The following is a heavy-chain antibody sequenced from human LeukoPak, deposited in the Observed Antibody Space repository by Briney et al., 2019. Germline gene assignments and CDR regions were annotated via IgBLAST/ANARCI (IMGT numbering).Heavy chain of an antibody. J-gene: IGHJ4*02. V-gene: IGHV3-73*01. CDR2: IRNKANSYAT. CDR3: TTGISGGNSD. CDR1: GFTFSGSA. D-gene: IGHD2-21*01. Sequence: PGGSLRLSCAASGFTFSGSAMHWVRQASGKGLEWVGRIRNKANSYATAYAASVKGRFTISRDDSKNTLYLQMNSLKTEDTAVYYCTTGISGGNSDWGQGTLVTVSS.